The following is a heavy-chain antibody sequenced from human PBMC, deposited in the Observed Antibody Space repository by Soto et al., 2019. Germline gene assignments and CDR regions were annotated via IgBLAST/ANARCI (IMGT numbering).Heavy chain of an antibody. V-gene: IGHV3-53*01. CDR1: GFTVSSNY. Sequence: GGSLRLSCAASGFTVSSNYMSWLRQAPGKWLEWVSVIYSGGSTYYADSVKGRFTISRDNSKNTLYLQMNSLRAEDTAVYYCARESRVVVVPAAMDYYYYGMDVWXQGTTVTVSS. CDR3: ARESRVVVVPAAMDYYYYGMDV. CDR2: IYSGGST. J-gene: IGHJ6*02. D-gene: IGHD2-2*01.